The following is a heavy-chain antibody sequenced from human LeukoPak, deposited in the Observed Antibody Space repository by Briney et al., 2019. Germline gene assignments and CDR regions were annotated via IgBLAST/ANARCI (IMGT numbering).Heavy chain of an antibody. D-gene: IGHD5-12*01. V-gene: IGHV3-21*01. J-gene: IGHJ4*02. CDR2: ISSSSSYI. CDR1: GFTFSSYS. Sequence: GGSLRLSYAASGFTFSSYSMNWVRQAPGKGLEWVSSISSSSSYIYYADSVKGRFTISRDNAKNSLYLQMSSLRAEDTAVYYCARDGNVVATIGLDYWGQGTLVTVSS. CDR3: ARDGNVVATIGLDY.